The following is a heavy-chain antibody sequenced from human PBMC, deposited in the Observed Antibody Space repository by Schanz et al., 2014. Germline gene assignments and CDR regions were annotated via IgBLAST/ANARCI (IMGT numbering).Heavy chain of an antibody. V-gene: IGHV1-18*01. D-gene: IGHD2-2*01. CDR1: GYTFTSYG. Sequence: QVQLVQSGAEVKKPGASVKVSCKASGYTFTSYGINWVRQAPGQGLEWMGWINAGTGNTEYSQKFQGRVTFTADKSTSTAYMELSSLRYEDTALYYCARGTMPGTFDIWGQGTMVTVSS. J-gene: IGHJ3*02. CDR2: INAGTGNT. CDR3: ARGTMPGTFDI.